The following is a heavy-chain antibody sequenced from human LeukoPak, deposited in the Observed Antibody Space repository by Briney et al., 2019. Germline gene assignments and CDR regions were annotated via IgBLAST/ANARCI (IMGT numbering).Heavy chain of an antibody. D-gene: IGHD2-15*01. V-gene: IGHV3-49*04. CDR3: TRAKLGYCSGGSCRTPFDY. J-gene: IGHJ4*02. CDR2: IRSKAYGGTT. Sequence: PGGSLRLSCTASGFTFGDYAMSWVRQAPGKGLEWVGFIRSKAYGGTTEYAASVKGRFTISRDDSKSIAYLQMNSLKTEDTAVYYCTRAKLGYCSGGSCRTPFDYWGQGTLVTVSS. CDR1: GFTFGDYA.